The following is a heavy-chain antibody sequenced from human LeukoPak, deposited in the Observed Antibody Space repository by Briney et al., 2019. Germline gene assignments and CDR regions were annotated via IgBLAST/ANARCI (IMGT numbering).Heavy chain of an antibody. Sequence: GSLRLSCAASGFTFSSYEMNWVRQAPGKGLEWVSYISSSGSTIYYADSVKGRFTISRDNAKNSLYLQMNSLRAEDTAVYYCAELGITMIGGIWGKGTTVTISS. J-gene: IGHJ6*04. V-gene: IGHV3-48*03. D-gene: IGHD3-10*02. CDR3: AELGITMIGGI. CDR2: ISSSGSTI. CDR1: GFTFSSYE.